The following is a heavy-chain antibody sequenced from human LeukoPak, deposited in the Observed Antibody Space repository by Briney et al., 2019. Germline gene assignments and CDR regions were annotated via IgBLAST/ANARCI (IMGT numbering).Heavy chain of an antibody. J-gene: IGHJ4*02. CDR3: ATETNGRHYDY. CDR2: IGPTGFDR. D-gene: IGHD1-14*01. CDR1: GLTLSTSG. V-gene: IGHV3-21*06. Sequence: GGSLRLSCTTSGLTLSTSGVNWVRQAPGRGLEWVASIGPTGFDRYHADSIKGRFTISRDNANNFLYLQMDSLRAEDTAVYYCATETNGRHYDYWGQGTLLTVSS.